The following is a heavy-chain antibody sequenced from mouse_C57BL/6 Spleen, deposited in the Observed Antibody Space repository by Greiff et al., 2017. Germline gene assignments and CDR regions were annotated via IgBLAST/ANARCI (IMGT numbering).Heavy chain of an antibody. V-gene: IGHV1-55*01. D-gene: IGHD2-3*01. CDR1: GYTFTSYW. J-gene: IGHJ1*03. Sequence: QVQLQQPGAELVKPGASVKMSCKASGYTFTSYWITWVKQRPGQGLEWIGDIYPGSGSTYSTEKLKSKVTLPLDTSASTAYRQFSSLTSEDSAVYDCARAYDGYYGYCDVWGTGTTVTVSS. CDR2: IYPGSGST. CDR3: ARAYDGYYGYCDV.